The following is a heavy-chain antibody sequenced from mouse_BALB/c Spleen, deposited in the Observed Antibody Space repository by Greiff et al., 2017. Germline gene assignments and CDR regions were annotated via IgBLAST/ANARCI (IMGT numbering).Heavy chain of an antibody. CDR2: INPSNGGT. CDR3: TRGGLLLPFDY. Sequence: VQLQQSGAELVKPGASVKLSCKASGYTFTSYYMYWVKQRPGQGLEWIGEINPSNGGTNFNEKFKSKATLTVDKSSSTAYMQLSSLTSEDSAVYYCTRGGLLLPFDYWGQGTTLTVSS. CDR1: GYTFTSYY. V-gene: IGHV1S81*02. D-gene: IGHD1-2*01. J-gene: IGHJ2*01.